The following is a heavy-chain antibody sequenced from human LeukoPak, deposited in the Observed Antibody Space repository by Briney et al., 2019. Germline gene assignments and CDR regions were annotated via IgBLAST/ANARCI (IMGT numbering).Heavy chain of an antibody. CDR1: GGSISTYS. J-gene: IGHJ4*02. V-gene: IGHV4-4*07. CDR2: VVTTTT. D-gene: IGHD6-19*01. Sequence: PSETLSLTCTGSGGSISTYSWTWVRQSPGKGLEWIGSVVTTTTNYSPALRSRVAISVHTSKNQFSLRLESVATADTAVYYCARDTTVASGMQFWGQGALVTVSS. CDR3: ARDTTVASGMQF.